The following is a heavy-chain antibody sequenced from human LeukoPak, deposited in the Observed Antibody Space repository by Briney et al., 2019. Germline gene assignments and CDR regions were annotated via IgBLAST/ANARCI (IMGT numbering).Heavy chain of an antibody. CDR1: GFTFNNFA. D-gene: IGHD3-10*01. Sequence: GGSLRLSCATSGFTFNNFAMSWIRQAPGKGLEWVAALSGSGGSTYYADSVKGRFTISRDNSKDTLYLQMHSLRAEDTAIYSCTKVLVRGVMALVYFDSWGQGTLVTVSS. CDR3: TKVLVRGVMALVYFDS. CDR2: LSGSGGST. J-gene: IGHJ4*02. V-gene: IGHV3-23*01.